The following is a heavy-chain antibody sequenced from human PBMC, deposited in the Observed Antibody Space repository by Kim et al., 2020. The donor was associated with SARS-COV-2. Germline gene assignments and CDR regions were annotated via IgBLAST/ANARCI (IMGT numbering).Heavy chain of an antibody. D-gene: IGHD3-10*01. J-gene: IGHJ6*02. Sequence: HKGLVTISVDTSKNQFSLKLSSVTAADTAVYYCARGPQSMVRGVTPLDVWGQGTTVTVSS. V-gene: IGHV4-59*09. CDR3: ARGPQSMVRGVTPLDV.